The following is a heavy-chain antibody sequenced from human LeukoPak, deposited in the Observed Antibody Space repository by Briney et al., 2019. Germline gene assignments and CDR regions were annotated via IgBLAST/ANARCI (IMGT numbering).Heavy chain of an antibody. Sequence: GGSLRLSCAAYGFTLSSHAMTWVRQAPGKGLEWVAVISYDGRNRYYADSVKGRFTISRDTSKNTLYLQMNSLRAEDTAVYYCASEDGHNPNLGFDYWGQGTLVTVSS. CDR2: ISYDGRNR. V-gene: IGHV3-30*03. CDR1: GFTLSSHA. J-gene: IGHJ4*02. D-gene: IGHD5-24*01. CDR3: ASEDGHNPNLGFDY.